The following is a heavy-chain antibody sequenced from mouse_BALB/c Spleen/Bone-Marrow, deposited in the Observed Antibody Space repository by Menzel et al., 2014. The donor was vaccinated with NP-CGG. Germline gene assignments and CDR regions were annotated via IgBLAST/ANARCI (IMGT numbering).Heavy chain of an antibody. Sequence: QVQLQQSGAELVRPGSSVKISCKASGYAFSIYWMNWVKQRPGQGLEWIGQIYPGDDDTDYNGKFKGKATLTADRSSSTAYMQLNSLTSEDPAVYFCARGGISIDYWGQGTTLTVSS. CDR1: GYAFSIYW. J-gene: IGHJ2*01. CDR2: IYPGDDDT. V-gene: IGHV1-80*01. CDR3: ARGGISIDY.